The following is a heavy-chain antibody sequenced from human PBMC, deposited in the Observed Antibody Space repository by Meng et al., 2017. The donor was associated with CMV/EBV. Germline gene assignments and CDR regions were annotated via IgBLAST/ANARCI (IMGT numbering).Heavy chain of an antibody. J-gene: IGHJ4*02. CDR2: IDWDDDK. CDR1: WFSLSTSGMR. V-gene: IGHV2-70*01. Sequence: SGPTLVKPTQTLTLTCTFSWFSLSTSGMRASWIRQPPGKALEWLALIDWDDDKYYSTSLKTRLTISKDTSKNQVVLTMTNMDPVDTATYYCARIAYGGNSGYFDYWGQGTLVTVSS. D-gene: IGHD4-23*01. CDR3: ARIAYGGNSGYFDY.